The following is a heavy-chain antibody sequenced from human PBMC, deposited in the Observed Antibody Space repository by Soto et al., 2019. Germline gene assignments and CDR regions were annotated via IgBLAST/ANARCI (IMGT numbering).Heavy chain of an antibody. CDR3: AKEKSVMYSGYDAFYI. V-gene: IGHV3-48*03. CDR2: INSGGSSI. D-gene: IGHD5-12*01. CDR1: GFTFSSYE. J-gene: IGHJ3*02. Sequence: GGSLRLSCAASGFTFSSYEMDWVRQAPGKGPEWVAYINSGGSSIYYADSVKGRFTISRGNAKNSLYLQMNSLRAEDTAVYYCAKEKSVMYSGYDAFYIWGQGTMVTVSS.